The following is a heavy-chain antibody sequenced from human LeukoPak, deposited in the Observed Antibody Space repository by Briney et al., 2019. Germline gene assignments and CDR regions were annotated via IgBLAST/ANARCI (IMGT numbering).Heavy chain of an antibody. D-gene: IGHD1-14*01. CDR3: ARTGITRNWDFEL. Sequence: PGRSLRLSCVASGFSLSNNGMHWVRQAPGKGLEWVAATWFDGKRNDYGDAVKGRFTISRDNSWNSLYLQMNSLRAEDSAVYYCARTGITRNWDFELWGRGTLLTVSS. CDR1: GFSLSNNG. V-gene: IGHV3-33*01. J-gene: IGHJ2*01. CDR2: TWFDGKRN.